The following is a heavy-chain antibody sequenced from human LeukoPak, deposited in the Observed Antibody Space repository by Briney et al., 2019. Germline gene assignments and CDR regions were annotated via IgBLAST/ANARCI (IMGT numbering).Heavy chain of an antibody. CDR3: AKHPFIAVTVLEH. J-gene: IGHJ4*02. Sequence: EGSLRLSCAASAFSFDNFAMSWVRQAPGRGLEWIAAISDSGGDTYYAESIKGRFTISRDNSKNTLYLQMNSLRADDTALYYCAKHPFIAVTVLEHWGQGTLVTVSS. D-gene: IGHD6-19*01. CDR1: AFSFDNFA. V-gene: IGHV3-23*01. CDR2: ISDSGGDT.